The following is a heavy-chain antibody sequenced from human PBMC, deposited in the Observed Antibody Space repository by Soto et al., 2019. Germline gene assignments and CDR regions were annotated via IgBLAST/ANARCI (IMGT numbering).Heavy chain of an antibody. D-gene: IGHD5-18*01. CDR3: TTNTAMGYWSRTPKTDDY. Sequence: GGSLRLSCAASGFTFSNAWMNWVRQAPGKGLEWVGRIKSKTDGGTTDYAAPVKGRFTISRDDSKNTLYLQMNSLKTEDTAVYYCTTNTAMGYWSRTPKTDDYWGQGTLVTVSS. CDR1: GFTFSNAW. J-gene: IGHJ4*02. V-gene: IGHV3-15*07. CDR2: IKSKTDGGTT.